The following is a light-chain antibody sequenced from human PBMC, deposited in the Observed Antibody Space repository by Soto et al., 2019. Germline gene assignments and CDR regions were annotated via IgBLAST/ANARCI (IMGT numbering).Light chain of an antibody. CDR1: QNIWSNF. J-gene: IGKJ4*01. CDR3: QQYHTSPQNT. V-gene: IGKV3-20*01. CDR2: ETS. Sequence: EIVLTQSPGALSLSPGERATLSCGASQNIWSNFLGWYQQKPGQAPRLLIYETSKRATGIPDRFTGSGSGTDFTLTITRLEPEDSAVYYCQQYHTSPQNTFGGGTRVEIK.